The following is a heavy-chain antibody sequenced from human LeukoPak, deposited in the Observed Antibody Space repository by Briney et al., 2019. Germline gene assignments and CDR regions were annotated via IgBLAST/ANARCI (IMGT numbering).Heavy chain of an antibody. V-gene: IGHV3-43*02. CDR3: AKDPEGII. CDR2: ISSDGGST. Sequence: AVSLRLSSAASGFTFYDYAMHWLRHAPGKGLEGVSLISSDGGSTDYAYPVKGRFTSSRDNSKNSLYLQMNSLRTEDTALYYCAKDPEGIIGGQGTLVTVSS. CDR1: GFTFYDYA. J-gene: IGHJ4*02.